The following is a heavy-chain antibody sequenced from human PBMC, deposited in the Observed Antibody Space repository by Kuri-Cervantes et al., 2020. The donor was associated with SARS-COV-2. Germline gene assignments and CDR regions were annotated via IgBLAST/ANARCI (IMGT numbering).Heavy chain of an antibody. CDR2: LYWNDDK. V-gene: IGHV2-5*01. Sequence: SGPTLAKPTQTLTLTCTFSGFSLSTSGVGVGWIRQHPGKALEWLALLYWNDDKRYSPSLKSRLTITKDTSKNQVVLTMTNMDPVDTATYYCAHAKGLLTYYYYYGMDVWGQGTTVTVSS. CDR3: AHAKGLLTYYYYYGMDV. CDR1: GFSLSTSGVG. D-gene: IGHD2-15*01. J-gene: IGHJ6*02.